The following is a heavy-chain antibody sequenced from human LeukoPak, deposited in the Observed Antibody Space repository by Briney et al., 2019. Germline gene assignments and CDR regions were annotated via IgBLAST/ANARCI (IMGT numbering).Heavy chain of an antibody. CDR2: IKPDGSGT. Sequence: PGGSLRLSCAASGFTFSSYSMNWVRQAPGKGLEWVANIKPDGSGTYYVDSVKGRFTISRDNAKNSLYLQMNNLRDEDTAVYYCARDGDGYYYWGQGALVTVSS. J-gene: IGHJ4*02. CDR1: GFTFSSYS. V-gene: IGHV3-7*01. D-gene: IGHD5-18*01. CDR3: ARDGDGYYY.